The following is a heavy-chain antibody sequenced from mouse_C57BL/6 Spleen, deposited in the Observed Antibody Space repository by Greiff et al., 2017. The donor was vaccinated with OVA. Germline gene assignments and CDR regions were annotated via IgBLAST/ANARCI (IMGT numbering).Heavy chain of an antibody. D-gene: IGHD2-3*01. Sequence: QVQLQQPGAELVKPGASVKMSCKASGYTFTSYWITWVKQRPGQGLEWIGDIYPGSGSTNYNEKFKSKATLTVDTSSSTAYMQLSSLTSEDSAVYYCARDGDSYWYFDVWGTGTTVTVSS. CDR1: GYTFTSYW. J-gene: IGHJ1*03. CDR3: ARDGDSYWYFDV. V-gene: IGHV1-55*01. CDR2: IYPGSGST.